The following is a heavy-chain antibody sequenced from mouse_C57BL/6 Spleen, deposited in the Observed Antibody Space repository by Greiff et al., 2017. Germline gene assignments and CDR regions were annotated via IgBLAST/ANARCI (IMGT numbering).Heavy chain of an antibody. Sequence: QVQLQQSGPELVKPGASVKISCKASGYSFTSYYIHWVKQRPGQGLEWIGWIYPGSGNTKYNEKFKGKATLTADTSSSTAYMQLSSLTSEDSAVYYCASGDYGNSYAMDYWGKGTSVTVAS. CDR2: IYPGSGNT. J-gene: IGHJ4*01. D-gene: IGHD2-1*01. V-gene: IGHV1-66*01. CDR3: ASGDYGNSYAMDY. CDR1: GYSFTSYY.